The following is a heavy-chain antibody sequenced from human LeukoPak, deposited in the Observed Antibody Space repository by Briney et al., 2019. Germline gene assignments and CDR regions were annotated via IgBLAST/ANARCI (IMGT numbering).Heavy chain of an antibody. CDR3: ASPNYDSSGYYYSYFDY. CDR2: INPNSGGT. CDR1: GGTFSSYG. D-gene: IGHD3-22*01. V-gene: IGHV1-2*02. J-gene: IGHJ4*02. Sequence: ASVKVSCKASGGTFSSYGISWVRQAPGQGLEWMGWINPNSGGTNYAQKFQGRVTMTRDTSISTAYMELSRLRSDDTAVYYCASPNYDSSGYYYSYFDYWGQGTLVTVSS.